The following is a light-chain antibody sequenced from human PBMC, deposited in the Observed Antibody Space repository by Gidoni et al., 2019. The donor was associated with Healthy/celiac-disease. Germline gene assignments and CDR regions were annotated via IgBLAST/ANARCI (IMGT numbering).Light chain of an antibody. Sequence: IVMPQSPLSSPVTPGEPASSSCRSSQSLLHLNGYNYLDWYLQKPGQSPQLLIYLGSNRASGVPDRFSGSGSGTDFTLKISRVEAEDVGFYYCMQALQTPPTFGGGTKVEIK. CDR2: LGS. V-gene: IGKV2-28*01. J-gene: IGKJ4*01. CDR3: MQALQTPPT. CDR1: QSLLHLNGYNY.